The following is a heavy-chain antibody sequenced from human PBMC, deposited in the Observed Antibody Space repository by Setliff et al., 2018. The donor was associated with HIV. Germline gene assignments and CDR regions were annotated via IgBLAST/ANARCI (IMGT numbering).Heavy chain of an antibody. CDR1: GGSISSGSYY. Sequence: SETLSLTCTVSGGSISSGSYYWSWIRQPAGKGLEWIGRIYPSGNTNYNPSLKSRLTMSVDTSKNQFSLNLTSVTASDTAVYYCARKKAALYYGLDVWGKGTPVTVSS. D-gene: IGHD2-15*01. V-gene: IGHV4-61*02. CDR3: ARKKAALYYGLDV. J-gene: IGHJ6*04. CDR2: IYPSGNT.